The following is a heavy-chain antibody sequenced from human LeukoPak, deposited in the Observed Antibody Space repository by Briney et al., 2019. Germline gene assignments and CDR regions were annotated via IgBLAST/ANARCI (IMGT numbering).Heavy chain of an antibody. CDR2: IYHSGST. D-gene: IGHD2-15*01. Sequence: PSETLSLTCTVSGYSISSGYYWGWIRQPPGKGLEWIGSIYHSGSTHYNPSLKSRVTISVDTSKNQFSLKLSSVTAADTAVYYCATRANIVVVVAATEGAFDIWGQGTMVTVSS. V-gene: IGHV4-38-2*02. CDR3: ATRANIVVVVAATEGAFDI. J-gene: IGHJ3*02. CDR1: GYSISSGYY.